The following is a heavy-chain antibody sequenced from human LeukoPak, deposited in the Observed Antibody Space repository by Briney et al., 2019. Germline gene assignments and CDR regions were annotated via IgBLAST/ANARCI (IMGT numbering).Heavy chain of an antibody. J-gene: IGHJ4*02. CDR1: GGSISSSSHS. CDR3: VRHGGGYDHLDY. V-gene: IGHV4-39*01. Sequence: SETLSLTCTVSGGSISSSSHSWGWIRQPPGKGLEWIGAIYYSGITYYNPPLKSRVTLSVDTSKNQFSLGLSSVTAADTAVYYCVRHGGGYDHLDYWGQGTLVTVSS. D-gene: IGHD5-12*01. CDR2: IYYSGIT.